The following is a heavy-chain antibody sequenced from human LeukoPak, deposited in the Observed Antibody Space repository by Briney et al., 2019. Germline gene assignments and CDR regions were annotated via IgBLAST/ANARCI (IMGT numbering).Heavy chain of an antibody. J-gene: IGHJ5*02. CDR2: IDWDNDK. Sequence: SGPTLVNPTQTLTLTCTFSGFSLRTSGMCVSWIRQPPGKALEWLARIDWDNDKYYTTSLKTRLTISKDTSKNQVVLTMTNTDPVDTATYYCVRTRPVSGWFDPWGQGTLVTVSS. D-gene: IGHD5/OR15-5a*01. CDR3: VRTRPVSGWFDP. CDR1: GFSLRTSGMC. V-gene: IGHV2-70*11.